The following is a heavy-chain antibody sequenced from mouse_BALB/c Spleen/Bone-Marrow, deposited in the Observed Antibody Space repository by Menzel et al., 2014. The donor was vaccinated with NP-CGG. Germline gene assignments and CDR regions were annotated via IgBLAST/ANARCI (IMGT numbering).Heavy chain of an antibody. V-gene: IGHV1-31*01. Sequence: VQLQQPGPELVKPGASVKISCKASGYSFTGYYMHWVKQSHVKSLEWIGRINPYNGATSYNQNFKDKASLTVDKSSSAGYMELHGLTSEDSAVYCCARGIYYGGYFDYWGQGTTLAVSS. J-gene: IGHJ2*01. D-gene: IGHD1-1*01. CDR3: ARGIYYGGYFDY. CDR1: GYSFTGYY. CDR2: INPYNGAT.